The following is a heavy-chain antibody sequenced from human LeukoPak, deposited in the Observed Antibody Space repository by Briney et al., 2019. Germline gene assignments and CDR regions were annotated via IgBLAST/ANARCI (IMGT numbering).Heavy chain of an antibody. CDR2: ISGSGGST. J-gene: IGHJ5*02. CDR3: AKGHILLWFVA. V-gene: IGHV3-23*01. D-gene: IGHD3-10*01. Sequence: GGSLRLPCAASGFTFSSHAMSWVRQAPGKGLEWVSAISGSGGSTYYADSVKGRFTISRDNSKNTLYLQMNSLRAEDTAVYYCAKGHILLWFVAWGQGTLVTVSS. CDR1: GFTFSSHA.